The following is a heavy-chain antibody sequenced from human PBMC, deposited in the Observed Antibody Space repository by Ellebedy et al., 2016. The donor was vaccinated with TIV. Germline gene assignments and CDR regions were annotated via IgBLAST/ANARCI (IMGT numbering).Heavy chain of an antibody. CDR2: INSDGSST. CDR3: ARRGYSYGYFYYGMDV. J-gene: IGHJ6*02. Sequence: GGSLRLXXAASGFTFSSFWMQWVRQAPGKGLVWVSRINSDGSSTSYADSVKGRFTISRDNAKNTLYLQMNSLRAEDTAVYYCARRGYSYGYFYYGMDVWGQGTTVTVSS. V-gene: IGHV3-74*01. CDR1: GFTFSSFW. D-gene: IGHD5-18*01.